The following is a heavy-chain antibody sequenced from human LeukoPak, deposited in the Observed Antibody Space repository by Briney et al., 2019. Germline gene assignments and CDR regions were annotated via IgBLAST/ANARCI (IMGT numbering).Heavy chain of an antibody. Sequence: PGGSLRLSCAASGFTFSSYAMHWVRQAPGKGLEWAAVISYDGSNKYYADSVKGRFTISRDNSKNTLYLQMNSLRAEDTAVYYCARLRGSYMDSWGQGTLVTVSS. V-gene: IGHV3-30-3*01. CDR3: ARLRGSYMDS. J-gene: IGHJ4*02. CDR1: GFTFSSYA. D-gene: IGHD1-26*01. CDR2: ISYDGSNK.